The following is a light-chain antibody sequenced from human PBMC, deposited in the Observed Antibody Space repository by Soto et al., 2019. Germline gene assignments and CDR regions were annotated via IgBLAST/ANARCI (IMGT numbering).Light chain of an antibody. CDR2: DNN. J-gene: IGLJ2*01. CDR3: GTWDNSRSAGGV. V-gene: IGLV1-51*01. CDR1: SSNIGNNY. Sequence: QSVLTQPPSVSAAPGQKVTISCSGSSSNIGNNYVSWYQQLPGTAPKLLIYDNNKRPSGIPDRFSGSKSGTSATLGITGLQTGDEADYYCGTWDNSRSAGGVFGGGTKLTVL.